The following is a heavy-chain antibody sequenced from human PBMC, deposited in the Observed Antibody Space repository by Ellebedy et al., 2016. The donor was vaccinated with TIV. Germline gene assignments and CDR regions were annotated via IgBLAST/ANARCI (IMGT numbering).Heavy chain of an antibody. J-gene: IGHJ5*02. D-gene: IGHD3/OR15-3a*01. Sequence: GESLKISCAASGFTFSDYYITWIRQAPGKGLEWVSYISSSGSTIYYADSVKGRFTISRDNAKNSLYLQMNSLRAEDTAVYYCARDPVTWTRGEAWFDPWGQGTLVTVSP. CDR3: ARDPVTWTRGEAWFDP. V-gene: IGHV3-11*04. CDR2: ISSSGSTI. CDR1: GFTFSDYY.